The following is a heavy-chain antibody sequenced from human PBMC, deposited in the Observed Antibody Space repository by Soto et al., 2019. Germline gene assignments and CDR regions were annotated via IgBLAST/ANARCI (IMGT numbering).Heavy chain of an antibody. J-gene: IGHJ4*02. V-gene: IGHV3-23*01. CDR2: ISGSGGST. CDR1: GFTFSSYA. Sequence: GGSLRLSCAASGFTFSSYAMSWVRQAPGKGLEWVSAISGSGGSTYYADSVKGRFTISRDNSKNTLYLQMNSLRAEDTAVYYCVSVVGRSWYFDYWGQGTLVTVS. D-gene: IGHD6-13*01. CDR3: VSVVGRSWYFDY.